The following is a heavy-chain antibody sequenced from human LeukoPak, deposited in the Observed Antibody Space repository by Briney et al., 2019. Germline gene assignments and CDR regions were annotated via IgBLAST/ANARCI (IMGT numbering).Heavy chain of an antibody. V-gene: IGHV1-69*13. CDR3: ARGNSNNDAFDI. Sequence: GASVKVSCKASGGTFSSYAISWVRQAPGQGLEWKGGIIPIFGTANYAQKFQGRVTITADESTSTAYMELSSLRSEDTAVYYCARGNSNNDAFDIWGQGTMVTVSS. CDR2: IIPIFGTA. CDR1: GGTFSSYA. D-gene: IGHD4-11*01. J-gene: IGHJ3*02.